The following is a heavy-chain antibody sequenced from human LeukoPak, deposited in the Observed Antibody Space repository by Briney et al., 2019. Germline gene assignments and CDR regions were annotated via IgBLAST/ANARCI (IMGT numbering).Heavy chain of an antibody. D-gene: IGHD3-10*01. CDR3: ARYIGSGSYSEFDY. V-gene: IGHV4-4*07. CDR1: GGSISSYY. Sequence: PSATLSLTCTVSGGSISSYYWSWIRQPAGKGLEWIGRILASGSTNHNAPLKGRITMSVDTSKNQYSLKLSSVTAADTAVYYCARYIGSGSYSEFDYWGQGTLVSVSS. J-gene: IGHJ4*02. CDR2: ILASGST.